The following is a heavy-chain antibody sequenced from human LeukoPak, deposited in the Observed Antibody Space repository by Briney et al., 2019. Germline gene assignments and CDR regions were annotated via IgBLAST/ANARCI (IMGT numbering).Heavy chain of an antibody. CDR2: IYPGDSDT. J-gene: IGHJ4*02. CDR3: ARTTMDYGGNPLYFDY. Sequence: GESLKISCKGSGYSFTSYWIGWVRQTPGKGLEWMGIIYPGDSDTRYSPSFQGQVTISADKSISTAYLQWSSLKASDTAMYYCARTTMDYGGNPLYFDYWGQGTLVTVSS. CDR1: GYSFTSYW. V-gene: IGHV5-51*01. D-gene: IGHD4-23*01.